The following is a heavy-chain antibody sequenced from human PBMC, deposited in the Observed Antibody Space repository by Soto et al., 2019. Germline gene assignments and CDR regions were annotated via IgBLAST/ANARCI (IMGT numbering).Heavy chain of an antibody. V-gene: IGHV1-18*01. Sequence: QVQLVQSGAEVKKPGASGKVSCRASGYTFTTYGISWVRQAPGQGLEWMGWISGYNGNTNYAQKFQGRVTMTTDTTTSTAYMELRSLRSADTAVYFCAKGYNYGYGDYWGLGTLVTVSS. CDR2: ISGYNGNT. J-gene: IGHJ4*02. D-gene: IGHD5-18*01. CDR3: AKGYNYGYGDY. CDR1: GYTFTTYG.